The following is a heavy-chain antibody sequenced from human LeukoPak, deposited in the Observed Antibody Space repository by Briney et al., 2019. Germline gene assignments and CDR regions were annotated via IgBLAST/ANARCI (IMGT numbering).Heavy chain of an antibody. CDR3: ARDKVALGYQLLYFPRGRYYGMDV. Sequence: GGSLRLSCAASGFTFSSYWMHWVRQAPGKGLVWVSRINSDGSSTSYADSVKGRFTISRDNAKNTLYLQMNSLRAEDTAVYYCARDKVALGYQLLYFPRGRYYGMDVWGQGTTVTVSS. CDR2: INSDGSST. J-gene: IGHJ6*02. CDR1: GFTFSSYW. V-gene: IGHV3-74*01. D-gene: IGHD2-2*02.